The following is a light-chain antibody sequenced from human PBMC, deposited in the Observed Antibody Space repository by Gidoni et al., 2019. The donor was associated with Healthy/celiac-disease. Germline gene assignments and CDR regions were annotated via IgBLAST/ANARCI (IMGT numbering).Light chain of an antibody. J-gene: IGLJ2*01. V-gene: IGLV1-47*01. CDR2: RNN. CDR1: SSNIGSKY. Sequence: QSVLTQPPSASGPPGQRVTISCSGSSSNIGSKYVYWYQQLPGTAPKLLIYRNNQRPSGVPDRFSGSKSGTSASLAISGLRSEDEADYYCAAWDDSLRGGVFGGGTKLTV. CDR3: AAWDDSLRGGV.